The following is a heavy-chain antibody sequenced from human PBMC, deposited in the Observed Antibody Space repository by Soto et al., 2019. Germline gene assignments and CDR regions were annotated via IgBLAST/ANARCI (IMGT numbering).Heavy chain of an antibody. Sequence: GGSLRLSCAASGFTFSGSAIHWVRQASGKGLEWVGRIRSKANNYATAYAASVRGRFTISRDDSRNTAYLQMNSLKTEDTAVYYCTLVEMTKCLNPWGQGTLVTV. CDR3: TLVEMTKCLNP. J-gene: IGHJ5*02. V-gene: IGHV3-73*01. CDR2: IRSKANNYAT. CDR1: GFTFSGSA. D-gene: IGHD2-21*02.